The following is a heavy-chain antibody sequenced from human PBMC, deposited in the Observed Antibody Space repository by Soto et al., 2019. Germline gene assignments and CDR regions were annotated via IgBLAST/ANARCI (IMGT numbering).Heavy chain of an antibody. CDR2: INPNSGGT. Sequence: QVQLVQSGAEVKKPGASVKVSCKASGYTFTGYYMHWVRQAPGQGLEWMGGINPNSGGTNYAQKFQGWVTMTRDTSISTAYMELSRLRSDDTAVYYCARGRKLGIWVLWYFDLWGRGTLVTVSS. D-gene: IGHD7-27*01. CDR1: GYTFTGYY. V-gene: IGHV1-2*04. CDR3: ARGRKLGIWVLWYFDL. J-gene: IGHJ2*01.